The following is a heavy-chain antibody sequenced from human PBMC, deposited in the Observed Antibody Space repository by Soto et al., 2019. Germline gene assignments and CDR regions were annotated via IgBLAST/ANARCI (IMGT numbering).Heavy chain of an antibody. D-gene: IGHD3-10*01. CDR1: GDTFSFYT. Sequence: QVQLVQSGAELKKPGSSVKVSCKASGDTFSFYTINWVRQAPGLGLEWMGRVNPILSMSNYAQKFQGRVPSTADKSTSTAYMELRSLRSEDTAFYYGATSYGSWDRAFDYWGQGALVTVSS. CDR3: ATSYGSWDRAFDY. V-gene: IGHV1-69*02. J-gene: IGHJ4*02. CDR2: VNPILSMS.